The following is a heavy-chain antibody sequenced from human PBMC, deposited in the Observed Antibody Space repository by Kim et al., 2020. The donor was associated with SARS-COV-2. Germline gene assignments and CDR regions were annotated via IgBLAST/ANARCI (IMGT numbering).Heavy chain of an antibody. V-gene: IGHV4-38-2*01. CDR2: IHHSGST. D-gene: IGHD3-22*01. J-gene: IGHJ4*02. Sequence: SETLSLTCAVSGYSISSGYYWGWIRQPPGKGLEWIGRIHHSGSTYYNPSLKSRVIISIDTSKNQFSLRLNSVTAADTAVYYCTSKYYYDTSGYYYADWWGQGTLVTVSS. CDR1: GYSISSGYY. CDR3: TSKYYYDTSGYYYADW.